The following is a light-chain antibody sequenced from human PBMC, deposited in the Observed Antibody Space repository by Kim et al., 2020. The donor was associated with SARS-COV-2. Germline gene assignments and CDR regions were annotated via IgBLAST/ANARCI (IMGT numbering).Light chain of an antibody. CDR1: TGAVTSGHY. CDR2: DTT. Sequence: QAVVTQEPSLTVSPGGTVTLTCGSSTGAVTSGHYPYWFQQRPGQAPKTLIYDTTNKHSWKPARFSGSLLGGKAALTLLGAQPEDEADYYCLLSYSDSAVVFGGGTQLTVL. CDR3: LLSYSDSAVV. V-gene: IGLV7-46*02. J-gene: IGLJ2*01.